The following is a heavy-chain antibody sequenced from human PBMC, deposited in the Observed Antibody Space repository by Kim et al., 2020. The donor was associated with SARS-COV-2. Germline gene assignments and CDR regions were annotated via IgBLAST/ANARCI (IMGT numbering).Heavy chain of an antibody. CDR3: ARLVADSSGWYNFDY. Sequence: GESLKISCKGSGYSFTSYWSGWVRQMPGKGLEWMGIIYPGDSDTRYSPSFQGQVTISADKSISTAYLQWSSLKASDTAMYYCARLVADSSGWYNFDYWGQGPLVTVSS. CDR1: GYSFTSYW. D-gene: IGHD6-19*01. J-gene: IGHJ4*02. CDR2: IYPGDSDT. V-gene: IGHV5-51*01.